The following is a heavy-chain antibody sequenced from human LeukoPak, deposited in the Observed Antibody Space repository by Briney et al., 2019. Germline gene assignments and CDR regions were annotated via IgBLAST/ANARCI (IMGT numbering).Heavy chain of an antibody. CDR3: ARDLAARGHDAFDI. D-gene: IGHD6-6*01. Sequence: ASVKVSCKASGYTFTGCYMHWVRQAPGQGLEWMGWINPNSGGTNYAQKFQGRVTMTRDTSISTAYMELSRLRSDDTAVYYCARDLAARGHDAFDIWGQGTMVTVSS. CDR1: GYTFTGCY. V-gene: IGHV1-2*02. J-gene: IGHJ3*02. CDR2: INPNSGGT.